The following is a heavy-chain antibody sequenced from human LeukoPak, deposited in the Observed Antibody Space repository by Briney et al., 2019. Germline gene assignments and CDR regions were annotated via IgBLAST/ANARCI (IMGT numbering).Heavy chain of an antibody. CDR2: IYYSGST. Sequence: SETLSLTCIVSGGSISSGDYYWSWIRQPPGKGLEWIGYIYYSGSTYYNPSLKSRVTISVDTSKNQFSLKLSSVTAADTAVYYCARALYGDYDFDYWGQGTLVTVSS. J-gene: IGHJ4*02. CDR3: ARALYGDYDFDY. CDR1: GGSISSGDYY. V-gene: IGHV4-30-4*01. D-gene: IGHD4-17*01.